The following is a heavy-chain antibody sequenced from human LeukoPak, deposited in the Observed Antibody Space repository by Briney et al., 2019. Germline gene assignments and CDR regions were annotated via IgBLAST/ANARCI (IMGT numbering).Heavy chain of an antibody. J-gene: IGHJ6*02. D-gene: IGHD4-17*01. CDR2: ISAYNGNT. Sequence: ASVKVSCKASGYTFTSYGISWVRQAPGQGLEWMGWISAYNGNTNYAQKLQGRVTMTTDTSTSTAYMELRSLRSDGTAVYYCARDVYTVTTRGYAAWDYYYGMDVWGQGTTVTVSS. CDR1: GYTFTSYG. CDR3: ARDVYTVTTRGYAAWDYYYGMDV. V-gene: IGHV1-18*01.